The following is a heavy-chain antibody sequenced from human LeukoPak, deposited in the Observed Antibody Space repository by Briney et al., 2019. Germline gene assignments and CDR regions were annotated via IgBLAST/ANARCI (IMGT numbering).Heavy chain of an antibody. V-gene: IGHV3-23*01. CDR1: GFTVSSNY. CDR2: ISGSGGST. J-gene: IGHJ4*02. D-gene: IGHD4-17*01. Sequence: GGSLRLSCAASGFTVSSNYMSWVRQAPGKGLEWVSAISGSGGSTYYADSVKGRFTNSRDNSKNTLYLQMNSLRAEDTAVYYCAATTVTTHWGQGTLVTVSS. CDR3: AATTVTTH.